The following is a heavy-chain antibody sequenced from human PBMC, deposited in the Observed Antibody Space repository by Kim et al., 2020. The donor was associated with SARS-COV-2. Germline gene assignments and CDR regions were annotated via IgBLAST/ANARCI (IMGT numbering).Heavy chain of an antibody. CDR2: INHSGST. Sequence: SETLSLTCAVYGGSFSGYYWSWIRQPPGKGLEWIGEINHSGSTNYNPSLKSRVTISVDTSKNQFSLKLSSVTAADTAVYYCASTHYDILTGYYRPNDYWGQGTLVTVSS. D-gene: IGHD3-9*01. CDR1: GGSFSGYY. J-gene: IGHJ4*02. V-gene: IGHV4-34*01. CDR3: ASTHYDILTGYYRPNDY.